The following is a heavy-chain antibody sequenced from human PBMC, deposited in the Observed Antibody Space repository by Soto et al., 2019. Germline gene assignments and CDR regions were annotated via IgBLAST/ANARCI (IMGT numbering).Heavy chain of an antibody. Sequence: GWSLRLSCAASGFTFSSYAMSWVRQAPGKGLEWVSAISGSGGSTYYADSVKGRFTISRDNSKNTLYLQMNSLRAEDTAVYYCARTLCTNGVCVSHDYWGQGTLVTVSS. D-gene: IGHD2-8*01. CDR1: GFTFSSYA. V-gene: IGHV3-23*01. J-gene: IGHJ4*02. CDR3: ARTLCTNGVCVSHDY. CDR2: ISGSGGST.